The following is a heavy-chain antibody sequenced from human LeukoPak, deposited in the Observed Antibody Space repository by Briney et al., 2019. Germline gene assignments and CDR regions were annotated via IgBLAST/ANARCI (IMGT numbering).Heavy chain of an antibody. Sequence: ASVKVSCKASGYTFTSYAMNWVRQAPGQGLEWMGWINANTGNPTYAQGFTGRFVFSLDTSVSTAYLQISSLKAEDTAVYYCARDTSSGWYEGYFDYWGQGTLVTVSS. D-gene: IGHD6-19*01. CDR1: GYTFTSYA. V-gene: IGHV7-4-1*02. CDR2: INANTGNP. J-gene: IGHJ4*02. CDR3: ARDTSSGWYEGYFDY.